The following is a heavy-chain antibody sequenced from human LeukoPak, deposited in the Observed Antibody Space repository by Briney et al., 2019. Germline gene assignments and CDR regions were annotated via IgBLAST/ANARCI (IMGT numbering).Heavy chain of an antibody. J-gene: IGHJ6*02. CDR3: AIELHLGSGGNSDYYYGMDV. V-gene: IGHV3-11*01. CDR1: GFTFSDYY. Sequence: PGGSLRLSCAASGFTFSDYYMSWIRQAPGKGLEWVSYISSSGSTIYYVDSVNGRFTISSDNAKNSLYLQMNSLRAEDTAVYYCAIELHLGSGGNSDYYYGMDVWGQGTTVTVSS. CDR2: ISSSGSTI. D-gene: IGHD4-23*01.